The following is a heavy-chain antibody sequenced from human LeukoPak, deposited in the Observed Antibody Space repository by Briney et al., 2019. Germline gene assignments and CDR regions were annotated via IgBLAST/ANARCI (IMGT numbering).Heavy chain of an antibody. CDR1: GFTFSSYG. CDR3: ANGRQYAFSFDY. Sequence: GGSLRLSCAASGFTFSSYGMHWVRQAPGKGLEWVAFIRCDGSNKYYADSVKGRFTISRDNSKNTLYLQMNSLRAEDTAVYYCANGRQYAFSFDYWGQGTLVTVSS. J-gene: IGHJ4*02. CDR2: IRCDGSNK. V-gene: IGHV3-30*02.